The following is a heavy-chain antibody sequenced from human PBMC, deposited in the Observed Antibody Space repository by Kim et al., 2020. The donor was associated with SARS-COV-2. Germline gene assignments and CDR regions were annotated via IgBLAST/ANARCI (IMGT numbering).Heavy chain of an antibody. CDR3: ARAFRHYYDSSGYYVGHVNGMDV. CDR2: ISAHNGNT. CDR1: GYTFSSYG. D-gene: IGHD3-22*01. J-gene: IGHJ6*02. V-gene: IGHV1-18*01. Sequence: ASVKVSCKASGYTFSSYGISWVRQAPGQGLEWMGWISAHNGNTNYAQNLQGRLTMTTDTSTSTAYMELRSLRSDDTAVYYCARAFRHYYDSSGYYVGHVNGMDVWGQGTTVTVSS.